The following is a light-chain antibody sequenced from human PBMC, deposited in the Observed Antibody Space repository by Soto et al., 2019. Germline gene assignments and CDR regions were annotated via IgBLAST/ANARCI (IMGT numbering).Light chain of an antibody. V-gene: IGKV2-28*01. CDR1: QSLLHSNGYNY. J-gene: IGKJ1*01. Sequence: DIVMTQSPLSLPVTPGEPASISCTSSQSLLHSNGYNYLDWYLQKPGQSPQLLIYLGFNRASGVTDRFSGGGTGTDFTMKSSRVEAEDVEFYSCMQALQTRWTFGQGTKVEIK. CDR3: MQALQTRWT. CDR2: LGF.